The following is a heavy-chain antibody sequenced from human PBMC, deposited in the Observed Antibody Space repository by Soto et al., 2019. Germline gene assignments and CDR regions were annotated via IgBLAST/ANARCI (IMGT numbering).Heavy chain of an antibody. CDR1: GFTFSSYS. D-gene: IGHD5-12*01. CDR2: ISSSSSTI. V-gene: IGHV3-48*01. CDR3: ARDSAFDRGGYDSSWDY. J-gene: IGHJ4*02. Sequence: GGSLRLSCAASGFTFSSYSMNWVRQAPGKGLEWVSYISSSSSTIYYADSVKGRFTISRDNAKNSLYLQMNSLRAEDTAVYYCARDSAFDRGGYDSSWDYWGQGTLVTVSS.